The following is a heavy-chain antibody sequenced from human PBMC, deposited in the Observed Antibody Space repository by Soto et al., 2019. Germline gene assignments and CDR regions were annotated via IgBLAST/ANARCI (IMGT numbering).Heavy chain of an antibody. CDR1: GASMSSGGYY. Sequence: QVQLQESGPGLVKPSQTLSLTCTVSGASMSSGGYYWTWIRQSPGKGLEWIGYIYYSGSTYYNPSRESRVAISLEPSRSQFSLTLHSVTAAETAIYYCARDRHNNFFDPWGQGTLVTVSS. D-gene: IGHD6-6*01. J-gene: IGHJ5*02. CDR3: ARDRHNNFFDP. V-gene: IGHV4-31*03. CDR2: IYYSGST.